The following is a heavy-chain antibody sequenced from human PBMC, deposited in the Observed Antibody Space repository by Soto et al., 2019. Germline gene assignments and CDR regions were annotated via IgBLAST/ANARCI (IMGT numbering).Heavy chain of an antibody. D-gene: IGHD3-3*01. CDR3: AYDPYDFWSGYAPYYYYGMDV. CDR2: IIPIFGTA. Sequence: GASVKVSCKASGYTFTSYGISWVRQAPGQGLEWMGGIIPIFGTANYAQKFQGRVTITADESTSTAYMELSSLRSEDTAVYYCAYDPYDFWSGYAPYYYYGMDVWGQGTTVTVSS. J-gene: IGHJ6*02. CDR1: GYTFTSYG. V-gene: IGHV1-69*13.